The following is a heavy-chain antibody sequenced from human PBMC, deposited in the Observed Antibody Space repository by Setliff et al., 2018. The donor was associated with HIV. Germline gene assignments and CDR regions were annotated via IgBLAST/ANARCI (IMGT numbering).Heavy chain of an antibody. D-gene: IGHD1-26*01. V-gene: IGHV3-49*04. CDR1: GFTFGDYV. CDR3: AKDAGPLVGTSRGYFDS. CDR2: IRSKVYGGTT. Sequence: PGGSLRLSCTGSGFTFGDYVVSWVRQAPGKGLEWVGFIRSKVYGGTTEYAASMKGRFTISRDDSKSIAYLQMNSLRPEDTALYFCAKDAGPLVGTSRGYFDSWGQGTPVTVSS. J-gene: IGHJ4*02.